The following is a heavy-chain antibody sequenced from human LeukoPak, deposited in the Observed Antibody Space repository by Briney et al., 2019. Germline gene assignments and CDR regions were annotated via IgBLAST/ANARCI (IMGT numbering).Heavy chain of an antibody. V-gene: IGHV1-2*02. CDR1: GYTFTDYY. D-gene: IGHD6-13*01. CDR3: ALLFSSTWYRFDS. Sequence: SVKVSCKASGYTFTDYYIHWVRQAPGQGLEWMGWVNPNSGDTNHAHKFQGRVTMTSDTSISTAYMDLNRVRSDDTAVYYCALLFSSTWYRFDSWGQGTLVNVSS. CDR2: VNPNSGDT. J-gene: IGHJ4*02.